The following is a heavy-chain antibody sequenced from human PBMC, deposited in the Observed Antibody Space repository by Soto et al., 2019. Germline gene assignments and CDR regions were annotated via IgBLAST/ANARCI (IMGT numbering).Heavy chain of an antibody. CDR1: GFALSSYA. D-gene: IGHD2-2*01. CDR2: VTSNGGGI. V-gene: IGHV3-64D*06. Sequence: PGGSLRLSCSASGFALSSYAMHWVRQAPGKGLEYVSAVTSNGGGIYYADSVKGRFTISRDNSKNTLHLQMSSLRAEDTAVYYCVKDVGYNISCYDCTFDVWGQGTMVTVSS. J-gene: IGHJ3*01. CDR3: VKDVGYNISCYDCTFDV.